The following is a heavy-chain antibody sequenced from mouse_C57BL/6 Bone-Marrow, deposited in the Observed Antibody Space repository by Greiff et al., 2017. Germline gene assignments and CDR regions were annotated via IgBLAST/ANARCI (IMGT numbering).Heavy chain of an antibody. CDR2: IHPNSGSI. D-gene: IGHD2-3*01. CDR3: ARGGWLLADY. Sequence: QVQLQQPGAELVKPGASVKLSCKASGYTFTSYWMHWVKQRPGQGLEWIGMIHPNSGSINYNEKFKSKATLTVDKSSSTAYMQLSSLTSEDSAVYYCARGGWLLADYWGQGTTLTVSS. J-gene: IGHJ2*01. CDR1: GYTFTSYW. V-gene: IGHV1-64*01.